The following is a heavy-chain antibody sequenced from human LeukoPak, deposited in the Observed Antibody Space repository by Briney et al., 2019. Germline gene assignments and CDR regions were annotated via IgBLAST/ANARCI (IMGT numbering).Heavy chain of an antibody. CDR2: IYYSGST. J-gene: IGHJ5*02. CDR1: GGSISSSSYY. V-gene: IGHV4-39*01. CDR3: ARSRPADIVATP. Sequence: SETLSLTCTVSGGSISSSSYYWGWIRQPPGKGLEWIGSIYYSGSTYYNPSLKSRVTISVDTSKNQFSLKLSSVTAADTAVYYCARSRPADIVATPWGQGTLVTVSS. D-gene: IGHD5-12*01.